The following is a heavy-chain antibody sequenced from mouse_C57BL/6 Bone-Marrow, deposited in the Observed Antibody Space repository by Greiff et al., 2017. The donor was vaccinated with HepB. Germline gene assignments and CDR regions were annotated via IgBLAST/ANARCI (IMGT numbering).Heavy chain of an antibody. V-gene: IGHV1-19*01. CDR1: GYTFTDYY. Sequence: VQLQQSGPVLVKPGASVKMSCKASGYTFTDYYMNWVKQSHGKSLEWIGVINPYNGGTSYNQKFKGKATLTVDKSSSTAYMELNSLTSEDSAVYYCADGYYVFAYWGQGTLVTVSA. CDR3: ADGYYVFAY. J-gene: IGHJ3*01. CDR2: INPYNGGT. D-gene: IGHD2-3*01.